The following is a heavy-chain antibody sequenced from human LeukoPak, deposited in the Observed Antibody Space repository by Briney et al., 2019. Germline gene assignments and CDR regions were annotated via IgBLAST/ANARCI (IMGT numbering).Heavy chain of an antibody. V-gene: IGHV3-7*01. CDR1: GFTFSSYG. Sequence: GGSLRLSCAASGFTFSSYGMHWVRQAPGKGLEWVADIKKGGSEKYYVDSVMGRFTISRQNAKNSLFLQMNSLRAEDTAVYYCARHRSGGSQDDAFDIWGQGTMVTVSS. J-gene: IGHJ3*02. D-gene: IGHD2-15*01. CDR2: IKKGGSEK. CDR3: ARHRSGGSQDDAFDI.